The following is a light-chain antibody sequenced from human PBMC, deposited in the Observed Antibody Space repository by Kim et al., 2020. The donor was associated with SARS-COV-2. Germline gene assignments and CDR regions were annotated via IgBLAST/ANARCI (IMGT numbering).Light chain of an antibody. CDR2: WAS. J-gene: IGKJ2*01. Sequence: RATINCKSSQSVLYSSNNKNYLAWYQQKPGQPPKLLIYWASTRESGVPDRFSGSGSGTDLTLTISSLQAEDVAVYYCQQYYSTPYTFGQGTKLEI. V-gene: IGKV4-1*01. CDR1: QSVLYSSNNKNY. CDR3: QQYYSTPYT.